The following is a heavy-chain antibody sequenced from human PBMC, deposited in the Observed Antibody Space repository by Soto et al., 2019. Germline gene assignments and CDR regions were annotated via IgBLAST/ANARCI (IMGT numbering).Heavy chain of an antibody. V-gene: IGHV2-5*02. CDR2: IYWDDEE. D-gene: IGHD6-6*01. CDR1: GFSLRSLGMA. Sequence: QITLKESGPTLLKPTQTLTLTCTFSGFSLRSLGMAVGWIRQPPGRALEWVALIYWDDEERYSPSLQSRLTITKVTSKYHVVLTMTTMDPVDTATYYCARRYDSSFDFWGQGIPVTVSS. CDR3: ARRYDSSFDF. J-gene: IGHJ4*02.